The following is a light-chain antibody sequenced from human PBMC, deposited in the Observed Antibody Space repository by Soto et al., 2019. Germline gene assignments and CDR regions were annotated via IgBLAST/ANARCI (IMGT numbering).Light chain of an antibody. CDR2: GAS. J-gene: IGKJ1*01. Sequence: EIVLTQSPGTLSLSAGERATLSCKASQSRGSNFLPCYQHKPGQAPRLLIYGASSMATGIPDRFSGSGSGTDFTLTISRLEPEDFAVYYCQQYGSSPKTFGQGTKVDIK. CDR1: QSRGSNF. V-gene: IGKV3-20*01. CDR3: QQYGSSPKT.